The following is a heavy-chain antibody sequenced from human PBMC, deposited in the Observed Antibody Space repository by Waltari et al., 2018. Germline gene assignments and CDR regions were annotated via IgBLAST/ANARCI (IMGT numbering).Heavy chain of an antibody. V-gene: IGHV1-2*02. J-gene: IGHJ5*01. CDR2: INPTTGTT. CDR3: TRGFQLIPEIWFDS. Sequence: QAHLVQSGAEVKKPGASVKVSCKTSGYSFIGYYIHWVRQAPGQGLEGMGWINPTTGTTRYARKFQKRISVTTDASIDTAYMELTSLTSDDTAVYYCTRGFQLIPEIWFDSWGQGSLVTVSS. CDR1: GYSFIGYY. D-gene: IGHD1-1*01.